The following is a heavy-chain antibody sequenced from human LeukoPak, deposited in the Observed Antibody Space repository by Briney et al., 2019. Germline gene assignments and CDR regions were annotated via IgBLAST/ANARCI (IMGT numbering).Heavy chain of an antibody. CDR1: GFTFSSYW. CDR2: IKQDGSEK. V-gene: IGHV3-7*01. Sequence: GGSLRLSCAGAGFTFSSYWMNWVRQAPGKGLEWVANIKQDGSEKYYVDSVKGQFTISRDNAKNSLYLQMNSLRAEDTAVYYCARERIAVAGAYDYWGQGTLVTVSS. CDR3: ARERIAVAGAYDY. D-gene: IGHD6-19*01. J-gene: IGHJ4*02.